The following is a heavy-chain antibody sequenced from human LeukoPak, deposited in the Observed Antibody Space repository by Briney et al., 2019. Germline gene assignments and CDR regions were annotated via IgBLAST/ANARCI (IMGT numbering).Heavy chain of an antibody. V-gene: IGHV3-33*01. CDR3: AREMVEVGASN. CDR2: IWYDGTNK. J-gene: IGHJ4*02. CDR1: GFSFSSYG. Sequence: GGSLRLSCAASGFSFSSYGTHWVRQAPGKGLEWVALIWYDGTNKYYADSVKGRFTISRDNSKNTLYLQMNSLRAEDTAVYYCAREMVEVGASNWGQGTLVTVSS. D-gene: IGHD1-26*01.